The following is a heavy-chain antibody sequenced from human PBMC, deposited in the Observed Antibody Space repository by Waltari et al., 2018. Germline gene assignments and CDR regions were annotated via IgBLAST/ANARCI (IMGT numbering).Heavy chain of an antibody. J-gene: IGHJ6*02. Sequence: QVQLVQSGAEVKKPGSSVKVSCKASGGTFSSYAISWVRQAPGQGLEWMGGIIPIFGTANDAQKFQGRVTITADESTSTAYMELSSLRSEDTAVYYCARDLRGSGSYFYYYYYGMDVWGQGTTVTVSS. CDR1: GGTFSSYA. V-gene: IGHV1-69*12. D-gene: IGHD3-10*01. CDR2: IIPIFGTA. CDR3: ARDLRGSGSYFYYYYYGMDV.